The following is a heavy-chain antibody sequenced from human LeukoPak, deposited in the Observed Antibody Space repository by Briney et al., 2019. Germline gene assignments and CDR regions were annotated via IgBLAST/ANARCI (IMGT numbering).Heavy chain of an antibody. Sequence: GESLRISCKGSGYSLTSYWIGWVRQMPGKGLEWMGIIYPGDSDTRYSPFFQGQVTLSVDKSISTAYLQWSSLRASDTAIYYCARQALAASDSWGQGTLVTVSS. CDR1: GYSLTSYW. J-gene: IGHJ4*02. CDR3: ARQALAASDS. D-gene: IGHD3-3*02. CDR2: IYPGDSDT. V-gene: IGHV5-51*01.